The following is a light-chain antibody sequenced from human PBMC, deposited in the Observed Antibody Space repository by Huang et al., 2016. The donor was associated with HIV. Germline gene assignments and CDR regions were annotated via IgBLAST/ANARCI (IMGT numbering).Light chain of an antibody. Sequence: AVQLTQFPSSLSASVGDRVVITCRASQDISTSLAWYKQKPGMAPKILISAASKLQSGVSTRFSVDSAGADFTLFIANLKPEDVATYFCQQLHNYPVTFGRGTRLDIK. V-gene: IGKV1D-13*01. J-gene: IGKJ5*01. CDR3: QQLHNYPVT. CDR2: AAS. CDR1: QDISTS.